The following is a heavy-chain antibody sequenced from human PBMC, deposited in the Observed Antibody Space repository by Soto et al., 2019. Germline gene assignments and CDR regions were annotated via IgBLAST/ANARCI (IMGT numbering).Heavy chain of an antibody. CDR3: ARDSTIFGVVRAPNAPSYGMDV. J-gene: IGHJ6*02. V-gene: IGHV1-46*01. CDR2: INPSGGST. Sequence: VASVKVSCKASGYTFTSYYMHWVRQAPGQGLEWMGIINPSGGSTSYAQKFQGRVTMTRDTSTSTVCMELSSLRSEDTAVYYCARDSTIFGVVRAPNAPSYGMDVRGQGTTVTVSS. D-gene: IGHD3-3*01. CDR1: GYTFTSYY.